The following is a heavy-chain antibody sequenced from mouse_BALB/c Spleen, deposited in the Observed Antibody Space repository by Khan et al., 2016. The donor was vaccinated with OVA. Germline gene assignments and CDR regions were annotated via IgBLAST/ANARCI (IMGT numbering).Heavy chain of an antibody. V-gene: IGHV5-6-5*01. CDR3: ASPLYYYGSSYVDY. D-gene: IGHD1-1*01. CDR2: ISSGGST. CDR1: GFTFSSYA. J-gene: IGHJ2*01. Sequence: EVKLVESGGGLVKPGGSLKLSCAASGFTFSSYAMSWVRQTPEKRLAWVASISSGGSTYYPDSVKGRFTISRDNARNILYLQMSSLRSEDTAMYYCASPLYYYGSSYVDYWGQGTTLTVSS.